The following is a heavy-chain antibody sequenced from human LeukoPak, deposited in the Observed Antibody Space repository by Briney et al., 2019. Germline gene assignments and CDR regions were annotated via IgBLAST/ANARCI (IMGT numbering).Heavy chain of an antibody. V-gene: IGHV1-2*02. CDR1: GYTFTGYY. D-gene: IGHD4-23*01. Sequence: ASVKVSCKASGYTFTGYYMHWVRQAPGQGLEWMGWINPNSGGTNYAQKFQGRVTMTRDMSTSTVYMELSSLRSEDTAVYYCARASGNSDYGYYFDYWGQGTLVTVSS. CDR3: ARASGNSDYGYYFDY. J-gene: IGHJ4*02. CDR2: INPNSGGT.